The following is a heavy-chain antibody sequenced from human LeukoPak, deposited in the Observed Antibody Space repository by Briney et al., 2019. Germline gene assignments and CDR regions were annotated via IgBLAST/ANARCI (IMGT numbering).Heavy chain of an antibody. J-gene: IGHJ4*02. CDR3: AKDRRIVPAAIPYYFDY. D-gene: IGHD2-2*01. V-gene: IGHV4-59*01. Sequence: SETLSLTCTVSGGSISSYYWSWIRQPPGKGLEWIGYIYYSGSTNYNPSLKSRVTISVDTSKNQFSLKLSSVTAADTAVYYCAKDRRIVPAAIPYYFDYCGQGTLVTVSS. CDR2: IYYSGST. CDR1: GGSISSYY.